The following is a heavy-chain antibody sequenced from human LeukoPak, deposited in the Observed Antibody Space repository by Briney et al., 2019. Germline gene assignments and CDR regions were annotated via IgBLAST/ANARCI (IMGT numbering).Heavy chain of an antibody. V-gene: IGHV1-8*01. CDR3: ARGAAARLGTNWFDP. CDR1: GYTFTSYD. D-gene: IGHD6-6*01. J-gene: IGHJ5*02. CDR2: MNPNSGNT. Sequence: ASVKVSCKASGYTFTSYDINWVRQATGQGLEWMGWMNPNSGNTGYAQKFQGRVTMTRNTSISTAYMELSSLRSEDTAVYYCARGAAARLGTNWFDPWGQGTLVTVSS.